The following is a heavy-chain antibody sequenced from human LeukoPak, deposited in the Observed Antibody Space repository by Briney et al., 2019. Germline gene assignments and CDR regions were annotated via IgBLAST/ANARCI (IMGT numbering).Heavy chain of an antibody. CDR2: IYTGGTI. V-gene: IGHV3-53*01. CDR1: GFTVSSTY. D-gene: IGHD1-20*01. Sequence: GGSLSLSCAASGFTVSSTYMSWLRQAPGKGLECVSLIYTGGTIYDAGSVKGRFTTSRDNSENTLYLQMSSLRAEDAAVYYCARGITRSNNWFDPWGQGTLVTVSS. J-gene: IGHJ5*02. CDR3: ARGITRSNNWFDP.